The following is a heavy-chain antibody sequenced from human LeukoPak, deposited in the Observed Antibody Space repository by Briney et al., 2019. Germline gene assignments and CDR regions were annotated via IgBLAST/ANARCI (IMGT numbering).Heavy chain of an antibody. V-gene: IGHV3-30*04. Sequence: PGRSLRLSCAASGFTFSSYAMHWVRQAPGKGLEWVAVISYDGSNKYYADSVKGRFTISRDNSKNTLYLQMNSLRAEDTAVYYCASVYGSGSYWGQGTLVTVSS. CDR3: ASVYGSGSY. D-gene: IGHD3-10*01. CDR1: GFTFSSYA. CDR2: ISYDGSNK. J-gene: IGHJ4*02.